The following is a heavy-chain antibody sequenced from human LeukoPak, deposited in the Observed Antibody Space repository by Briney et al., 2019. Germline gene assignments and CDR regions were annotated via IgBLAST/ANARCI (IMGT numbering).Heavy chain of an antibody. CDR1: GYSFTSYW. D-gene: IGHD1-26*01. Sequence: NHGESLKISCKGSGYSFTSYWIGWVRPMPGKGLEWMGMVYPGDSDTRSSPSFQGQVTISADKSLSTAYLQWSSLKASDTAMYYCARHGGGGSARPGDFDIWGQGTMVTVSS. V-gene: IGHV5-51*01. CDR3: ARHGGGGSARPGDFDI. CDR2: VYPGDSDT. J-gene: IGHJ3*02.